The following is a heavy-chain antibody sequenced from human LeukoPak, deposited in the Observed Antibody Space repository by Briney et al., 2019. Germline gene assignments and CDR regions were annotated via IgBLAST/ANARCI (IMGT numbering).Heavy chain of an antibody. CDR2: ISNSGIST. V-gene: IGHV3-23*01. CDR3: AKVYADYGRYDY. D-gene: IGHD4-17*01. J-gene: IGHJ4*02. CDR1: GFTFSNYA. Sequence: GGSLRLSCAASGFTFSNYAMRWVRQAPGKGLEWVSGISNSGISTYYADSVKGRFTISRDNSKNSLYLQMSSLRVEDTAVYYCAKVYADYGRYDYWGQGTLVTVSS.